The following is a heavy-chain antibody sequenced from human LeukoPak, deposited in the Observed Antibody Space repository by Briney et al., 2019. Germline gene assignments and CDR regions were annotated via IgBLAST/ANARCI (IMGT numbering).Heavy chain of an antibody. CDR2: IYYSGST. D-gene: IGHD5-12*01. CDR1: GGSISSGGYY. J-gene: IGHJ4*02. V-gene: IGHV4-61*08. Sequence: SQTLSLTCTVSGGSISSGGYYWSWIRQPPGKGLEWIGYIYYSGSTNYNPSLKSRVTISVDTSKNQFSLKLSSVTAADTAVYYCARRRGYSGYVIDYWGQGTLVTVSS. CDR3: ARRRGYSGYVIDY.